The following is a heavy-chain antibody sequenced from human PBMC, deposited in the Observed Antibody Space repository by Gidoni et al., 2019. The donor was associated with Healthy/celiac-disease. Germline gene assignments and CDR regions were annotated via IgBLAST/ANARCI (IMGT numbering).Heavy chain of an antibody. CDR3: AKDTRGYCSGGSCYSFDY. D-gene: IGHD2-15*01. V-gene: IGHV3-9*01. CDR1: GFTFVDSA. Sequence: EVQLVESGGGLVQPGRSLRLSCAASGFTFVDSAMHWARQAPGQGLEWVSGISWNSGSIGYADSVKGRFTISRDNAKNALYLQMNSLRAEDTALDYCAKDTRGYCSGGSCYSFDYWGQGTLVTVSS. J-gene: IGHJ4*02. CDR2: ISWNSGSI.